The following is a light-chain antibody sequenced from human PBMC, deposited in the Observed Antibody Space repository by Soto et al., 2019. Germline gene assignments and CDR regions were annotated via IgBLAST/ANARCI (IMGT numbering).Light chain of an antibody. CDR2: AAS. CDR3: QQANTFPRGFT. V-gene: IGKV1-12*01. J-gene: IGKJ3*01. Sequence: DIQMTQSPSSVSASVGDSVTITCRASQDIGRWLTWYQQKPGEAPKLLIYAASDLESGVPSRFSGSGFGTDFTLSISSLQPEDFATYYCQQANTFPRGFTFGPGTKVDIK. CDR1: QDIGRW.